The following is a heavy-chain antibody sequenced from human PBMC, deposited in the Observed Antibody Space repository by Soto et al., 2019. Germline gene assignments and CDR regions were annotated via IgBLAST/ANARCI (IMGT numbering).Heavy chain of an antibody. J-gene: IGHJ4*02. Sequence: EVQLVESGGGVLRPGGSLRLSCAASGFTFDDYGMSWARQAPGKGREWVSGVNWNGGSTGYADSVKGRFTISRDNAKNSLYLQMNSLRAEETAFYYCVRGESLNFDYWGQGTLVTVSS. CDR1: GFTFDDYG. CDR2: VNWNGGST. V-gene: IGHV3-20*04. D-gene: IGHD1-26*01. CDR3: VRGESLNFDY.